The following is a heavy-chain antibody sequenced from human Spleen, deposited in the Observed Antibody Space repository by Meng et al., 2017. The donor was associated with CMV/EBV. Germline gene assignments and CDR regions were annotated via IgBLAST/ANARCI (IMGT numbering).Heavy chain of an antibody. D-gene: IGHD3-3*01. Sequence: GSLRLSCAVSGGSFSGYFWSWIRQPPGKGLEWIGEINHSGSTNYNPSLKSRVTISVDTSKNQFSLNLDSVTAADTGVYYCARSGLWSGSSPVDYWGQGTLVTVSS. CDR3: ARSGLWSGSSPVDY. CDR2: INHSGST. CDR1: GGSFSGYF. J-gene: IGHJ4*02. V-gene: IGHV4-34*01.